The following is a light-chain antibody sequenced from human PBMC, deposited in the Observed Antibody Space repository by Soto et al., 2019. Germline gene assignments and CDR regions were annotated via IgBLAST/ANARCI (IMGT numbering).Light chain of an antibody. Sequence: QSVLTQPASLSGSPGQSITISCTGTSSDVGSYNLVSWYQQHPGEAPKLMIYEGSKRPSGVSNRFSGSKSGNTASLTISGLQAEDEADYYCCSYAGSSTFVFGTGTKVTVL. J-gene: IGLJ1*01. CDR2: EGS. V-gene: IGLV2-23*01. CDR3: CSYAGSSTFV. CDR1: SSDVGSYNL.